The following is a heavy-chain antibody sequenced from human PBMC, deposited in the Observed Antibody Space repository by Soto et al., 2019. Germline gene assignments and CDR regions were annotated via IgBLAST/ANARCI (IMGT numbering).Heavy chain of an antibody. D-gene: IGHD3-10*01. V-gene: IGHV4-34*01. CDR1: GGSFSGYY. J-gene: IGHJ4*02. CDR2: INHSGST. CDR3: ARGQGNYYSSGSYYLYYFDY. Sequence: QVQLQQWGAGLLKPSETLSLTCAVYGGSFSGYYWSWIRQPPGKGLEWIGEINHSGSTNYNPSLKSRVTISVDTSKNQFSLKLSSVTAADTAVYYCARGQGNYYSSGSYYLYYFDYWGQGTLVTVSS.